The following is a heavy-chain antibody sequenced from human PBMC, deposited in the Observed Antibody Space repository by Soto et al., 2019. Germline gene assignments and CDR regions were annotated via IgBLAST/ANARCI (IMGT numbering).Heavy chain of an antibody. CDR1: GYTFTSSV. D-gene: IGHD6-19*01. V-gene: IGHV1-3*01. Sequence: QVQLVQSGAEVKEPGASVTVSCTASGYTFTSSVIHWMRQAPGQWLEWMGWINAGNGYTKYSQRFQGRVIITRDTSANTAYMDLSSLTSEDTAVYYCARDPYTSGWHHDAFDLWGQGTMVTVSS. CDR3: ARDPYTSGWHHDAFDL. CDR2: INAGNGYT. J-gene: IGHJ3*01.